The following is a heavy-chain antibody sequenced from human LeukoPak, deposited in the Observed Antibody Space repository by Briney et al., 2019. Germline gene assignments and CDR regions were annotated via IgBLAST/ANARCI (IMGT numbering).Heavy chain of an antibody. Sequence: SETLSLTCTVSGGSVSSGIYYWSWIRQPPGKGLEWIGFMHYSGCTSHHPSLKSRVTISVDTSKNQLSLKLSSVTAADTAVYYCARVAIAGTGPDCWGQGTLVTVSS. CDR1: GGSVSSGIYY. CDR2: MHYSGCT. J-gene: IGHJ4*02. D-gene: IGHD6-13*01. V-gene: IGHV4-61*01. CDR3: ARVAIAGTGPDC.